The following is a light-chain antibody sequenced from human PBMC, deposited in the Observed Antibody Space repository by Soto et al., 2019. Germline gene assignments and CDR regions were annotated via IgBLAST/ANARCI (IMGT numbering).Light chain of an antibody. J-gene: IGLJ1*01. CDR2: EVN. V-gene: IGLV2-14*01. CDR1: SSDVGGYDY. CDR3: SSYTSTNAPYV. Sequence: QSVLTQPASVSGSPGQSITVSCTGTSSDVGGYDYVSWYQQHPGKAPKLIIFEVNNRPSGVSNRFSGSKSGNTASLTISELQAEDEADYYCSSYTSTNAPYVFGTGTRSPS.